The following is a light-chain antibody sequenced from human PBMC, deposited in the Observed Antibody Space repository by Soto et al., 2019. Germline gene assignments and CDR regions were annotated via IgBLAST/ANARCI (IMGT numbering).Light chain of an antibody. V-gene: IGKV3-11*01. CDR1: HSVTTH. CDR2: DAS. Sequence: ELVLTQSPDTMSLSPEARATLSCWASHSVTTHLAWFQQRPGQTPRPLIYDASTRAPGIPARFSGRGSGADFTLTISSLEPEDFAVYYCQQRSDSITFGKGKRLEIK. J-gene: IGKJ5*01. CDR3: QQRSDSIT.